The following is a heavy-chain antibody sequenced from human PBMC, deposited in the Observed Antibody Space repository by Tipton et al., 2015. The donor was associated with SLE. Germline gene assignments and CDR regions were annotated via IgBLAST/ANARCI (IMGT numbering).Heavy chain of an antibody. D-gene: IGHD6-13*01. Sequence: TLSLTCTVSGGSISSYYWSWIRQPPGRELEWIGYIYYSGSTNYNPSLKSRVTMSADTSKNQFSLKVYSVTAADAAVYYCVRHAPYGTGWYGRDDCWGQGTLVTVSS. CDR3: VRHAPYGTGWYGRDDC. J-gene: IGHJ4*02. CDR1: GGSISSYY. CDR2: IYYSGST. V-gene: IGHV4-59*08.